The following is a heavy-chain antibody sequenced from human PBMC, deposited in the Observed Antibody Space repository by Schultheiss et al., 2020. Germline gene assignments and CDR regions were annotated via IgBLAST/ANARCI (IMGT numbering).Heavy chain of an antibody. D-gene: IGHD4-17*01. V-gene: IGHV3-33*08. J-gene: IGHJ4*02. Sequence: GESLKISCAASGFTFSSYAMHWVRQAPGKGLEWVAVIWYDGSNKYYADSVKGRFTISRDNSKNTLYLQMNSLRAEDTAVYYCARGDDYGDSGVLVWGQGTLVNVYS. CDR1: GFTFSSYA. CDR3: ARGDDYGDSGVLV. CDR2: IWYDGSNK.